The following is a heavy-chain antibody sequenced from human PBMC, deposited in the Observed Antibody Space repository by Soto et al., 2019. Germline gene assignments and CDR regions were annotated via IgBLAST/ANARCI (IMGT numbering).Heavy chain of an antibody. J-gene: IGHJ5*02. D-gene: IGHD2-15*01. V-gene: IGHV3-23*01. CDR1: GFVFSSYA. Sequence: EVQLLESGGGLAQPGGSLRLSCAASGFVFSSYAMKWVRQAPGKGLEWVSAVSGNGGGTLYADSVKGRFTISRDNSKDTLYLQLNSLSAEDTAVYYCAKGAAASMDAHADRWGQGTLVTVSS. CDR2: VSGNGGGT. CDR3: AKGAAASMDAHADR.